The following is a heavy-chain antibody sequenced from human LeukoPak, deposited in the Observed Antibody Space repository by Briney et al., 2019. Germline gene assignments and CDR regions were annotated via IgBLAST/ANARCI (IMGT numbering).Heavy chain of an antibody. J-gene: IGHJ3*02. V-gene: IGHV3-23*01. D-gene: IGHD4-17*01. CDR2: ISDSGGST. CDR3: AKIYGDYGSPDAFDI. Sequence: PGGSLRLSCAASGFTFSSYAMSWVRQAPGKGLEWVSTISDSGGSTYYADSVKGRFTISRGNSKNTLYLQMNSLRAEDTAVYYCAKIYGDYGSPDAFDIWGQGTMVTVSS. CDR1: GFTFSSYA.